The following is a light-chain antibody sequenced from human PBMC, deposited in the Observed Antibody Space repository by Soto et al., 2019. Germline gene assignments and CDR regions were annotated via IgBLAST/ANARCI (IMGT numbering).Light chain of an antibody. J-gene: IGKJ5*01. CDR3: QQYNNWPFS. Sequence: EIVMTQSPTILSVSPGERVTLSCRAGQGVTTNFAWYQQKSGQSPRLLIYDVSTRATGVPARFSGTGSETDFTLTISGLQSEDSAVYFCQQYNNWPFSFGQGTRLEN. V-gene: IGKV3-15*01. CDR1: QGVTTN. CDR2: DVS.